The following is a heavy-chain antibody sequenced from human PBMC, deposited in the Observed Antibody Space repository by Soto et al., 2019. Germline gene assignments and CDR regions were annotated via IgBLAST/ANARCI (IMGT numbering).Heavy chain of an antibody. D-gene: IGHD2-2*01. J-gene: IGHJ4*02. CDR1: GFTFSPYA. V-gene: IGHV3-30*09. Sequence: QVQLVESGGGVVQPGRSLRLSCAASGFTFSPYAMHWVRQAPGKGLEWVAVISYDGNNKNYADSVKGRLAISRDNSRNTLYLQRNSLRAEDTAVYYCARARLDTPALDYWGQGTLVTVSS. CDR3: ARARLDTPALDY. CDR2: ISYDGNNK.